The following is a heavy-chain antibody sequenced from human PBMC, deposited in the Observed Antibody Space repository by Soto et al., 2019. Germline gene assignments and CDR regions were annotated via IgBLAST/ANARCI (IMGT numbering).Heavy chain of an antibody. D-gene: IGHD3-3*01. CDR3: ERRAFGRSCIFDI. V-gene: IGHV3-23*01. CDR2: INVCGGLT. CDR1: GLSFSSHP. Sequence: AGSLTLSCAASGLSFSSHPISWVCQAPERGLEWVSGINVCGGLTYNADSVKGRFTISRDNSKNTLYLQMNSLRAEDTALYYCERRAFGRSCIFDIWGKGTTVTASS. J-gene: IGHJ6*04.